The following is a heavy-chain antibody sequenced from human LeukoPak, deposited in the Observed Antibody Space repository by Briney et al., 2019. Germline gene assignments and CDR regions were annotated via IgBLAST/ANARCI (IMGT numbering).Heavy chain of an antibody. V-gene: IGHV3-23*01. CDR1: GFTFSRYV. D-gene: IGHD6-6*01. Sequence: PGRSPRLSCAASGFTFSRYVMNWVRQVPGRRPDWVSSISATGGEIFYADSVKGRFTISRDNSNNMVYLQMDSLRTDDTALYYCVRRDIYTTSSWGAFDIWGQGTLVTVSS. J-gene: IGHJ3*02. CDR3: VRRDIYTTSSWGAFDI. CDR2: ISATGGEI.